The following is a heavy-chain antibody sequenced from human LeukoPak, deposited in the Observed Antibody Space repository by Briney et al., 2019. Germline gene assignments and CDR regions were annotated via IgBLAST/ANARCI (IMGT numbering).Heavy chain of an antibody. J-gene: IGHJ4*02. V-gene: IGHV3-23*01. Sequence: PGGSLRLSCTASGFTFANYAMSWVRQAPGKGLEWVSCVSGNGGGTYYADPVKGRFTISRDNSKDTIYLQMNSLRAEDTAVYYCARDSSEWELAHFDSWGQGTLVTVSS. CDR3: ARDSSEWELAHFDS. CDR1: GFTFANYA. D-gene: IGHD1-26*01. CDR2: VSGNGGGT.